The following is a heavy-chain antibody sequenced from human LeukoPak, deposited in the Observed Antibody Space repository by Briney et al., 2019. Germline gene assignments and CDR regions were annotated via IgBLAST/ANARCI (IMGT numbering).Heavy chain of an antibody. V-gene: IGHV1-2*02. D-gene: IGHD2-15*01. CDR1: GYTFTGYY. CDR2: INPNSGGT. J-gene: IGHJ6*02. Sequence: ASVKVSCKASGYTFTGYYMHWVRQTPGQGLEWIGWINPNSGGTNYAQKFQGRVTMTRDTSISTAYMELSRLRSDDTAVYYCATSRGCSGGSCQQHHPPYYYYGMDVWGQGTTVTVSS. CDR3: ATSRGCSGGSCQQHHPPYYYYGMDV.